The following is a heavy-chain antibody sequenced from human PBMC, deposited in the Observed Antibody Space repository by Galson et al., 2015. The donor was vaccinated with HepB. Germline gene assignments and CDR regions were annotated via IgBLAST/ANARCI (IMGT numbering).Heavy chain of an antibody. CDR1: GFTFSTYS. J-gene: IGHJ4*02. D-gene: IGHD3-3*01. Sequence: SLRLSCAAYGFTFSTYSMTWVRQAPGMGLEWVSSINSVSSHIYYADSVSGRFTISRDNAKSSLYLQMTSLRAEDTAVYYCVRARREILRFFDSDHWGQGTLVTVSS. V-gene: IGHV3-21*01. CDR3: VRARREILRFFDSDH. CDR2: INSVSSHI.